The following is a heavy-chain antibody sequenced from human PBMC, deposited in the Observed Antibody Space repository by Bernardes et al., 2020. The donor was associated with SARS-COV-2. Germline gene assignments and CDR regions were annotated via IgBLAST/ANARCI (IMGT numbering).Heavy chain of an antibody. CDR1: GFTFSSYA. D-gene: IGHD2-15*01. V-gene: IGHV3-30-3*01. CDR3: ASLGYCSGGSCYSQPKPFDY. J-gene: IGHJ4*02. Sequence: GGSLRLSCAASGFTFSSYAMHWVRQAPGKGLEWVAVISYDGSNKYYADSVKGRFTISRDNSKNTLYLQMNSLRAEDTAVYYCASLGYCSGGSCYSQPKPFDYWGQGTLVTVSS. CDR2: ISYDGSNK.